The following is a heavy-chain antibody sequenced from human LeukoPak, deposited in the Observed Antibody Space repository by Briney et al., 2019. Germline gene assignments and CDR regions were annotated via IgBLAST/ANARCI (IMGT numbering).Heavy chain of an antibody. J-gene: IGHJ4*02. CDR2: IIPIFGTA. CDR3: AINYYGSGSAPYRFDY. CDR1: GGTFSSYA. V-gene: IGHV1-69*13. Sequence: ASVKVSCKASGGTFSSYAISWVRQAPGQGLEWMGGIIPIFGTANYAQKFQGRVTITADESTSTAYMELSSLRSEDTAVYYCAINYYGSGSAPYRFDYWGQGTLVTVSS. D-gene: IGHD3-10*01.